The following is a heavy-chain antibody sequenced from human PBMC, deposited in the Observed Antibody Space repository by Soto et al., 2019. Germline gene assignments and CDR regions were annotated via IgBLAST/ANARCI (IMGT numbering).Heavy chain of an antibody. CDR3: AREPVDTAMAPGGGVYYSGMDV. V-gene: IGHV3-33*01. D-gene: IGHD5-18*01. CDR2: IWYDGSNK. Sequence: QVQLVESGGGVVQPGRSLRLSCAASGFTFSSYGMHWVRQAPGKGLEWVAVIWYDGSNKYYADSVKGRFTISRDNSKNTLYLQMTSLTAEDTAVYYCAREPVDTAMAPGGGVYYSGMDVWGQGTTVTVSS. J-gene: IGHJ6*02. CDR1: GFTFSSYG.